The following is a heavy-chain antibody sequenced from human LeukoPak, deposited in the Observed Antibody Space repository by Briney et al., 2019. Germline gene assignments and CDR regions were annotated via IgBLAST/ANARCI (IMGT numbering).Heavy chain of an antibody. Sequence: GASVKVSCKAAGYNFTSYGISWVRQPPGQGLEWMGWISAYNGHTNYGQKLQDRSSMSADTSTTTAFMELRSLRSDDTDMYFCARDSPRPAWLQEYYFDSWGQGTLVTVSS. CDR3: ARDSPRPAWLQEYYFDS. D-gene: IGHD5-24*01. V-gene: IGHV1-18*01. CDR2: ISAYNGHT. CDR1: GYNFTSYG. J-gene: IGHJ4*02.